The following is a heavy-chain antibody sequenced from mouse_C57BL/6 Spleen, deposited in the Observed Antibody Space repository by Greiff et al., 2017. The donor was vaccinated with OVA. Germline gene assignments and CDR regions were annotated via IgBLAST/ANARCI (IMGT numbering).Heavy chain of an antibody. Sequence: QVQLQQPGAELVRPGSSVKLSCKASGYTFTSYWMHWVKQRPIQGLEWIGNIDPSDSETHYNQKFKDKATLTVDKSSSKAYMQLSILTSEDSAVYYCARFYGSSPLYAMDYWGQGTSVTVSS. J-gene: IGHJ4*01. CDR1: GYTFTSYW. CDR3: ARFYGSSPLYAMDY. D-gene: IGHD1-1*01. CDR2: IDPSDSET. V-gene: IGHV1-52*01.